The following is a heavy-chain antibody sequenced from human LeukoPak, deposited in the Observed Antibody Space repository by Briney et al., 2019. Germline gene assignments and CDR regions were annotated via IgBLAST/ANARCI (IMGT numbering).Heavy chain of an antibody. CDR1: GGSISSGDYY. J-gene: IGHJ3*02. V-gene: IGHV4-30-4*01. Sequence: SETLSLTCTVSGGSISSGDYYWSWIRQPPGKGLEWIGYIYYSGSTYYNPSLKSRVTISVDTSKNQFSLKLSSVTAADTAVYYCARLADYGDYAGRAFDIWGQGTMVTVSS. CDR3: ARLADYGDYAGRAFDI. CDR2: IYYSGST. D-gene: IGHD4-17*01.